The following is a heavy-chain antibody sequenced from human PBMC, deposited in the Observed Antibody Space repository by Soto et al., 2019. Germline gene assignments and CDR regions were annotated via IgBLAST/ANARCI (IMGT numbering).Heavy chain of an antibody. Sequence: QLQQWGAGLLKPSETLSLTCVVSGGSFSTYYYNWIRQSPGKGLEWLGEINHSVSNNYSPSLKRRVTMSLDTSKNKSSLRLTSVTAADTAVYYCARGGSNDWQVALDIGGQGTMVTVSS. CDR2: INHSVSN. J-gene: IGHJ3*02. V-gene: IGHV4-34*01. CDR3: ARGGSNDWQVALDI. D-gene: IGHD3-9*01. CDR1: GGSFSTYY.